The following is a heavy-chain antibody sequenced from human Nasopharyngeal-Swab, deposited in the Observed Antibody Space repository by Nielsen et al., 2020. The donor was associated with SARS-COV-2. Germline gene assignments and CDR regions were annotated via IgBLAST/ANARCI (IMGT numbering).Heavy chain of an antibody. CDR3: AKGRGADWCFGL. J-gene: IGHJ2*01. CDR1: GFTFSSYA. Sequence: GESLKISCAASGFTFSSYAMNWVRQAPGKGLEWVSGITVIGRSPYYADYVKGRFTLSRDNYKNTLYLQMNSLRAEDTAVYYCAKGRGADWCFGLWGRGTLVTVSS. V-gene: IGHV3-23*01. CDR2: ITVIGRSP.